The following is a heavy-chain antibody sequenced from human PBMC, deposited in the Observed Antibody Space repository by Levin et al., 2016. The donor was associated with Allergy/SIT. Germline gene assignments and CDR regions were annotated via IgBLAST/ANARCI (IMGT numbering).Heavy chain of an antibody. V-gene: IGHV3-11*01. CDR3: SKLRGAMILVSKVFDY. CDR1: GYTFRDYY. D-gene: IGHD3-22*01. Sequence: GESLKISCAASGYTFRDYYMSWIRQAPGMGLEWVSYISSSGSTIYYADSVKGRFTISRDNAKNSLYLQMNSLRAEDTAVYYCSKLRGAMILVSKVFDYWGQGTLVTVSS. J-gene: IGHJ4*02. CDR2: ISSSGSTI.